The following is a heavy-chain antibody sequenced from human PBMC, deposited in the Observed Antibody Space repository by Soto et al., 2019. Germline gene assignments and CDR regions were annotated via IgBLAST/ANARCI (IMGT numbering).Heavy chain of an antibody. Sequence: QMQLQESGPGLVKPSETLSLTCTVSGGSISSSSYYWGWIRQPPGKGLEWIGSIYYSGSTYYNPSLQSRVNTSVDTSKTQCSLKLSSVTAADTSVYYCARHPSYNESSCSPPRAFDIGGQGTMVTVSS. V-gene: IGHV4-39*01. CDR3: ARHPSYNESSCSPPRAFDI. D-gene: IGHD3-22*01. CDR2: IYYSGST. CDR1: GGSISSSSYY. J-gene: IGHJ3*02.